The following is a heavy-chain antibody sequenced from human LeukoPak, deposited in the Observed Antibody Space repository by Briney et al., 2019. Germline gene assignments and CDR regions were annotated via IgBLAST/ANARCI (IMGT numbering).Heavy chain of an antibody. Sequence: GGSLRLSCAASGFTFSSYSMNWVRQAPGKGLEWVSSISSSSSYIYYADSVKGRFTISRDNAKNSLYLQMNSLRAEDTAVYYCARERVVRGARREAAFDIWGQGTMVTVSS. CDR3: ARERVVRGARREAAFDI. CDR1: GFTFSSYS. D-gene: IGHD3-10*01. J-gene: IGHJ3*02. CDR2: ISSSSSYI. V-gene: IGHV3-21*01.